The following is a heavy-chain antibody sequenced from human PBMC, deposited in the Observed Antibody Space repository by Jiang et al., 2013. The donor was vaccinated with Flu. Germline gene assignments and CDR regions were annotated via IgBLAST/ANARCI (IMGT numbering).Heavy chain of an antibody. CDR2: ISAYNGNT. CDR3: ARVSLYKAVAGTGYYFDY. J-gene: IGHJ4*02. Sequence: SGAEVKKPGASVKVSCKASGYTFTSYGISWVRQAPGQGLEWMGWISAYNGNTNYAQKLQGRVTMTTDTSTSTAYMELRSLRSDDTAVYYCARVSLYKAVAGTGYYFDYWGQGTLVTVSS. CDR1: GYTFTSYG. V-gene: IGHV1-18*01. D-gene: IGHD6-19*01.